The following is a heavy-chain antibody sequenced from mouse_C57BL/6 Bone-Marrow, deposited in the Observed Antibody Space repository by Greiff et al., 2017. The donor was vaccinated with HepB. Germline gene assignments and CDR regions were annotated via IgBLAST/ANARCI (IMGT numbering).Heavy chain of an antibody. CDR2: IHPNSGST. V-gene: IGHV1-64*01. D-gene: IGHD2-4*01. CDR3: ASLYDYVYFDY. Sequence: VQLQQPGAELVKPGASVKLSCKASGYTFTSYWMHWVKQRPGQGLEWIGMIHPNSGSTNYNEKFKSKATLTVDKSSSTAYMQLSSLTSEDSAVYYCASLYDYVYFDYWGQGTTLTVSS. CDR1: GYTFTSYW. J-gene: IGHJ2*01.